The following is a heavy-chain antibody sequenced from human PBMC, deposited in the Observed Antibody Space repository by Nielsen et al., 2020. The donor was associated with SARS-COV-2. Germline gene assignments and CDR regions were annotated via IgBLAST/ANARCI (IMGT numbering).Heavy chain of an antibody. Sequence: GESLKISCAGSGFSFSSHWMSWVRQVPGKGLEWVADIDPDGSDKVYVDSVKGRFTISRDNAKKSMSLQMNNLRVEDTAVYYCARDWSRAFDVWGQGTMVTVSS. J-gene: IGHJ3*01. V-gene: IGHV3-7*01. CDR3: ARDWSRAFDV. CDR1: GFSFSSHW. CDR2: IDPDGSDK. D-gene: IGHD2-8*02.